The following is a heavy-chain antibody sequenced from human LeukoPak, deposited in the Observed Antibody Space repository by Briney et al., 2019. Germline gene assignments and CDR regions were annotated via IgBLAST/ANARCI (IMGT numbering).Heavy chain of an antibody. J-gene: IGHJ4*02. CDR1: GFTSSSYS. CDR2: ISSSSSTI. CDR3: ARGLLWFGESQFDY. D-gene: IGHD3-10*01. Sequence: HPGGSLRLSCAASGFTSSSYSMNWVRQAPGKGLEWVSYISSSSSTIYYADSVKGRFTISRDNAKNSLYLQMNSLRAEDTAVYYCARGLLWFGESQFDYWGQGTLVTVSS. V-gene: IGHV3-48*04.